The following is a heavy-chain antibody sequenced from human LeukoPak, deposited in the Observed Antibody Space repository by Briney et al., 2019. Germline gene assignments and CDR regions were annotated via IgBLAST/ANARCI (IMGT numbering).Heavy chain of an antibody. Sequence: PGGSLSLSCAAYAFTYYSCWMHRVPQAPRKGLVWVSRIKSDAITNYADSVKGRFTISRDNAKNTVSLQMNSLRAEDTGVYYCARAPSEIGGYCPEYFRHWGEGTLVTVSS. CDR1: AFTYYSCW. J-gene: IGHJ1*01. D-gene: IGHD2-21*01. CDR3: ARAPSEIGGYCPEYFRH. V-gene: IGHV3-74*01. CDR2: IKSDAIT.